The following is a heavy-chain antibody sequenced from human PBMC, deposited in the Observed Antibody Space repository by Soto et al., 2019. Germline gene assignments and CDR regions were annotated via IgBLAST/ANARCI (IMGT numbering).Heavy chain of an antibody. CDR2: IYWDDDK. V-gene: IGHV2-5*02. CDR3: AHRVLRTVFGLVTTTAIYFDF. J-gene: IGHJ4*02. CDR1: GFSLTTSGVG. D-gene: IGHD3-3*01. Sequence: QITLNESGPPLVKPTQTLTLTCTFSGFSLTTSGVGVGWIRQSPGKAPEWLAFIYWDDDKRYSQSLKSRLTITKDTSKNQVVLTMANLDPADTATYYCAHRVLRTVFGLVTTTAIYFDFWGQGTPVAVSS.